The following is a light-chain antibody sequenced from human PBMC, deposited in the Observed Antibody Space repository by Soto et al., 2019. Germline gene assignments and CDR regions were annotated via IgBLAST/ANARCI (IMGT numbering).Light chain of an antibody. CDR1: QSITSN. Sequence: EIVMTQSPATLSVSPGERATLSCRASQSITSNLAWYQQKPGQAPRLLIYGASTRATGIPARFSGSGSGTEFXLTISXLXXEDXAVYYXXQYNNWPPYTFGQGTKLEIK. CDR2: GAS. CDR3: XQYNNWPPYT. J-gene: IGKJ2*01. V-gene: IGKV3-15*01.